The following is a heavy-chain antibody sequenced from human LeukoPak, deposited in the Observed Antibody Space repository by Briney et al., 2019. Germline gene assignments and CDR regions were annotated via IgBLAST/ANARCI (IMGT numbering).Heavy chain of an antibody. CDR2: IIPLFGTA. D-gene: IGHD4-17*01. CDR1: GGTVSSSV. Sequence: ASVKVSCKAFGGTVSSSVISWVRQAPGQGLEWMGGIIPLFGTANYAQKFQDRVTITADKSTNTAYMELSSLRFEDTAVYYYARDLALSTVTTKAIWFDPWGQGTLVTVSS. CDR3: ARDLALSTVTTKAIWFDP. J-gene: IGHJ5*02. V-gene: IGHV1-69*06.